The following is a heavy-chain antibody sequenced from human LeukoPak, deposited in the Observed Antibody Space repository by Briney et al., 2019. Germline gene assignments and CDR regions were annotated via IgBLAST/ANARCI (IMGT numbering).Heavy chain of an antibody. CDR2: ISTSGRTI. V-gene: IGHV3-48*03. CDR1: GFTFCDFE. CDR3: ARDGRGSYGQGTFDI. Sequence: GGSLRLSCAAFGFTFCDFEMNSRRQAPEKGLEWVSFISTSGRTIYYADSVKGRFTISRDNAKNSLSLQMNSLRAEDTAVYYCARDGRGSYGQGTFDIWGQGTMVTVSS. D-gene: IGHD1-26*01. J-gene: IGHJ3*02.